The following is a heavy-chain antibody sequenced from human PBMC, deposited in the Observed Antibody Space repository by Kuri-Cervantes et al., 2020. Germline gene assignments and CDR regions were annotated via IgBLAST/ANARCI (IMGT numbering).Heavy chain of an antibody. J-gene: IGHJ4*02. CDR2: IDYSGSAK. CDR1: GITFSSYE. D-gene: IGHD4-23*01. CDR3: ASGIYGGKDY. Sequence: GESLKISCVGSGITFSSYEMNWVRQAPAKGLEWISYIDYSGSAKYYADSVKGRFTISRDNAKNSLYLQMNSLRADDTAVYYCASGIYGGKDYWGQGTLVTVSS. V-gene: IGHV3-48*03.